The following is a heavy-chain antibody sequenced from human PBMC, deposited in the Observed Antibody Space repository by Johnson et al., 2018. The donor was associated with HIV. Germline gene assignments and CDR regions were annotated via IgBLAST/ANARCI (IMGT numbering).Heavy chain of an antibody. CDR1: GFTFSSYG. Sequence: QVQLVESGGGVVQPGRSLRLSCAASGFTFSSYGMHWVRQAPGKGLEWVAVIWYDGSNKYYADSVKGRFTISRDNSKNTLYLQMNSLRAEDTAVYYCARDELGEDAFDIWGQGTTVTVSS. J-gene: IGHJ3*02. CDR2: IWYDGSNK. V-gene: IGHV3-33*01. CDR3: ARDELGEDAFDI. D-gene: IGHD3-16*01.